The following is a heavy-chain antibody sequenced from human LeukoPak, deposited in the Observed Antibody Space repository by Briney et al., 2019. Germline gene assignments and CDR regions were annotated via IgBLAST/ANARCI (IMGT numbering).Heavy chain of an antibody. CDR3: AKAHRVLRYFDLFVDGMDV. D-gene: IGHD3-9*01. CDR2: ISYDGSNK. Sequence: GGSLRLSCEASGFTFSSYGMHWVRQAPGKGLEWVAVISYDGSNKYYADSVKGRFTISTDNSTNTLYLQMNSLRAEDTAVYYCAKAHRVLRYFDLFVDGMDVWGQGTTVTVSS. J-gene: IGHJ6*02. CDR1: GFTFSSYG. V-gene: IGHV3-30*18.